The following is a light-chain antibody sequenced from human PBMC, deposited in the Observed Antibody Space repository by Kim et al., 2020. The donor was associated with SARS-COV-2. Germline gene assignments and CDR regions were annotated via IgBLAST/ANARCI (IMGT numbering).Light chain of an antibody. CDR2: DNR. V-gene: IGLV1-51*01. J-gene: IGLJ3*02. CDR3: GTWDDSLSGWV. CDR1: TSNIGNNH. Sequence: QSVLTQPPSVSAAPGQKVTISCSGSTSNIGNNHVSWYQHHPGRAPKLVINDNRKRPSGIPDRFSGSKSGTSASLGISGLQTGDEADYYCGTWDDSLSGWVFGGGTKVTVL.